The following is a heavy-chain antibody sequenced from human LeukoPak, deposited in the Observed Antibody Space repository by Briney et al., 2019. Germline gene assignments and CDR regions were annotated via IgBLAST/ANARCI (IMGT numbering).Heavy chain of an antibody. CDR3: ERGRYCSSTSCYKLFAAAAPLDY. Sequence: GGSLRLSCVTSGFTFRNYGMHWVRQAPGKGLEWVAVISYDGSNKYYADSVKGRFTISRDNSKNTLYLQMNSLRAEDTAVYYCERGRYCSSTSCYKLFAAAAPLDYWGQGTLSPSPQ. CDR2: ISYDGSNK. CDR1: GFTFRNYG. D-gene: IGHD2-2*02. J-gene: IGHJ4*02. V-gene: IGHV3-30*19.